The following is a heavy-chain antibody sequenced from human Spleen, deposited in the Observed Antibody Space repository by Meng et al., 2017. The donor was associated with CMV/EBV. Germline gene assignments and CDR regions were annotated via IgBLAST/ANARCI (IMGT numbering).Heavy chain of an antibody. CDR1: GFTVNINY. CDR2: IDNAGST. Sequence: GESLKISCTASGFTVNINYMTWVRQAPGKGLEWVSFIDNAGSTNYADSVEGRFTISRDNSKNTLYLQMSSLRVEDTAVYYCARDRIRRAEAVAGHQGYWGQGTLVTVSS. CDR3: ARDRIRRAEAVAGHQGY. V-gene: IGHV3-66*02. J-gene: IGHJ4*02. D-gene: IGHD6-19*01.